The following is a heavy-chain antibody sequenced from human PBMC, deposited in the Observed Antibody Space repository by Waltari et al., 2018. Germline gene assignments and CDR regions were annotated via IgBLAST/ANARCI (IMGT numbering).Heavy chain of an antibody. CDR1: GFTFSSYS. J-gene: IGHJ6*03. D-gene: IGHD5-12*01. Sequence: EVQLVESGGGLVKPGGSLRLSCAASGFTFSSYSMNWVRQAPGKGLEWVSSISSSSSYIYYADSVKGRFTISRDNAKNSLYLQMNSLRAEDTAVYYCARVGSGYDFYYYYYMDVWGKGTTVTVSS. CDR3: ARVGSGYDFYYYYYMDV. V-gene: IGHV3-21*01. CDR2: ISSSSSYI.